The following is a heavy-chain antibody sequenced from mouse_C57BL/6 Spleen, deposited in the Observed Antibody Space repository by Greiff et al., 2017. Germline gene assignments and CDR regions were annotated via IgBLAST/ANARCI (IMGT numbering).Heavy chain of an antibody. CDR1: GFTFSDYG. CDR3: ARGGLRTGYFDV. V-gene: IGHV5-17*01. CDR2: ISSGSSTI. Sequence: DVKLVESGGGLVKPGGSLKLSCAASGFTFSDYGMHWVRQAPEKGLEWVAYISSGSSTIYYADTVKGRFTISRDNAKNTLFLQMTRLRSEDTAMYYCARGGLRTGYFDVWGTGTTVTVSS. D-gene: IGHD1-1*01. J-gene: IGHJ1*03.